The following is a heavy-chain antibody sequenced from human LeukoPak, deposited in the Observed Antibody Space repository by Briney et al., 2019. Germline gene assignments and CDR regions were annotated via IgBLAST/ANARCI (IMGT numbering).Heavy chain of an antibody. CDR1: GYTFTGYY. Sequence: ASVNVSCKASGYTFTGYYMHWVRQAPGQGLEWMGWINPNSGGTNYAQKFQGRVTMTRDTSISTAYMELSRLRSDDTAVYYCARDRLELQYYYYYMDVWGKGTTVTVSS. CDR2: INPNSGGT. J-gene: IGHJ6*03. V-gene: IGHV1-2*02. D-gene: IGHD1-7*01. CDR3: ARDRLELQYYYYYMDV.